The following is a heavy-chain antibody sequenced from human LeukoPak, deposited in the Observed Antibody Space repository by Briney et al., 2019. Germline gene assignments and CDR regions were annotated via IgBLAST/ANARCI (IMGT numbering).Heavy chain of an antibody. J-gene: IGHJ3*02. CDR3: ARHRLPRVYYDSSGYYHNGFDI. V-gene: IGHV1-18*01. Sequence: GASVKVSCKTSGYTFTNYGINWVRQAPGQGLEWMGWISAYSGNTNSAQKLQGRVTMTTDTSTSTLYMELRSLRSDDTAVYYCARHRLPRVYYDSSGYYHNGFDIWGQGTMVTVSS. D-gene: IGHD3-22*01. CDR2: ISAYSGNT. CDR1: GYTFTNYG.